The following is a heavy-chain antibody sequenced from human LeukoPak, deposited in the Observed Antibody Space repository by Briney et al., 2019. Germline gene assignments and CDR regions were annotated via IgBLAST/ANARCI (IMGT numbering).Heavy chain of an antibody. D-gene: IGHD3-10*01. J-gene: IGHJ5*02. CDR1: GYSISSGYY. V-gene: IGHV4-38-2*02. CDR3: ARDSGTTGEVKFDP. CDR2: IYHSGST. Sequence: SETLSLTCTVSGYSISSGYYWGWIRQPPGKGLEWIGSIYHSGSTYYNPSLKSRVTISVDTSRNQFSLKLSSVAAADTAVYYCARDSGTTGEVKFDPWGQGTLVTVSS.